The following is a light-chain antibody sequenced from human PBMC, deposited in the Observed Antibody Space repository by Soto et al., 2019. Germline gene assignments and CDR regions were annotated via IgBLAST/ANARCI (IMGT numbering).Light chain of an antibody. J-gene: IGLJ2*01. CDR3: SSYTSSSTYVV. CDR2: EVI. V-gene: IGLV2-14*01. Sequence: QSALTQTATVSGSPGQSITISCTGTSSDIGGYNYVSWYQQHPGKAPQLIIYEVINRPSGVSNRFSGSKSGNTASLTISGLQAEDEADYYCSSYTSSSTYVVFGGGTQLTVL. CDR1: SSDIGGYNY.